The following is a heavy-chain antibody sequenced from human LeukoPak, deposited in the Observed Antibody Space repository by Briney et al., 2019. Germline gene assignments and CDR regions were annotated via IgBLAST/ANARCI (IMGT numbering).Heavy chain of an antibody. CDR1: GFTFTTYW. J-gene: IGHJ6*02. V-gene: IGHV3-9*01. CDR3: AKDYFPYYYGSGSYYNGMDV. D-gene: IGHD3-10*01. CDR2: ISWNSGSI. Sequence: PGGSLRLSCEASGFTFTTYWIHWVRQAPGKGLEWVSGISWNSGSIGYADSVKGRFTISRDNAKNSLYLQMNSLRAEDTALYYCAKDYFPYYYGSGSYYNGMDVWGQGTTVTVSS.